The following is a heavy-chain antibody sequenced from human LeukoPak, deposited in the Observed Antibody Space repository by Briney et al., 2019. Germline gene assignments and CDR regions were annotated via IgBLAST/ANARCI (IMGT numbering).Heavy chain of an antibody. V-gene: IGHV4-39*07. CDR2: INYSGST. CDR3: ARVDDDSSGYLYYYYYMDV. Sequence: PSETLSLTCTVSGGSISSSSYYWGWIRQPPGKGLEWIGSINYSGSTYYNPSLKSRVTISVDPSKNQFSLKLSSVTAADTAVYYCARVDDDSSGYLYYYYYMDVWGKGTTVTVSS. J-gene: IGHJ6*03. D-gene: IGHD3-22*01. CDR1: GGSISSSSYY.